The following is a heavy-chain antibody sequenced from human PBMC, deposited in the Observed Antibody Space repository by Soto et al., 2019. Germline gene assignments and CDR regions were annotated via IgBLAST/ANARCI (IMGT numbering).Heavy chain of an antibody. CDR1: GFTFTSSA. V-gene: IGHV1-58*01. CDR2: IVVGSGNT. D-gene: IGHD6-13*01. J-gene: IGHJ6*02. CDR3: AAHTLNRAAAENGMDV. Sequence: SVKVSCKASGFTFTSSAVQWVRQARGQRLEWIGWIVVGSGNTNYAQKFQERVTITRDMSTSTAYMELSSLRSEDTAVYYCAAHTLNRAAAENGMDVWGQGTTVTVSS.